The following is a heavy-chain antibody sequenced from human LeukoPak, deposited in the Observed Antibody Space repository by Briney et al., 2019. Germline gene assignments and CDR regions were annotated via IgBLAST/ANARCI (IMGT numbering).Heavy chain of an antibody. CDR2: INHSGST. CDR3: ARSYGDYELDY. V-gene: IGHV4-34*01. D-gene: IGHD4-17*01. J-gene: IGHJ4*02. Sequence: PSETLSLTCAVYGGSFSGYYWSWIRQPPGKGLEWIGEINHSGSTNYNPSLKSRVTISVDTSKNQFSLKLSSVTAADTAVYYCARSYGDYELDYWGQGTLVTVSS. CDR1: GGSFSGYY.